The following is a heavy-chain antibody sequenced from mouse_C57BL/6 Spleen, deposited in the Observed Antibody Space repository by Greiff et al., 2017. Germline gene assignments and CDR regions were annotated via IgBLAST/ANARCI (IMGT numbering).Heavy chain of an antibody. D-gene: IGHD1-1*01. Sequence: QVQLQQPGTELVKPGASVKLSCKASGYTFTSYWMHWVKQRPGQGLEWIGNINPSNGGTNYNEKFKSKATLTVDKSSSTAYMQLSSLTSEDSAVYYCARSGDYYGSTNWYFDVWGTGTTVTVSS. CDR2: INPSNGGT. CDR3: ARSGDYYGSTNWYFDV. J-gene: IGHJ1*03. CDR1: GYTFTSYW. V-gene: IGHV1-53*01.